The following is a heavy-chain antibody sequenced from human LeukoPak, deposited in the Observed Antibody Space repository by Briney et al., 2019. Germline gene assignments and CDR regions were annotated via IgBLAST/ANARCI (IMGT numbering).Heavy chain of an antibody. CDR2: TWYDGSNK. V-gene: IGHV3-33*06. CDR1: GFTFSSYG. Sequence: GGSLRLSCAAPGFTFSSYGMHWVCQAPGKGLEWVAVTWYDGSNKYYADSVKGRFTISRDNSKITLYLQMNSLRAEDTAVYYCAKDDSIGYYLDYWGQGTLVTVSS. CDR3: AKDDSIGYYLDY. D-gene: IGHD3-22*01. J-gene: IGHJ4*02.